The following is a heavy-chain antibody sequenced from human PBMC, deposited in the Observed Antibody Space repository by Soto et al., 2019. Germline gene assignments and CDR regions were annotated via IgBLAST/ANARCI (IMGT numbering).Heavy chain of an antibody. CDR2: ISCSGST. J-gene: IGHJ6*02. CDR3: AREVNNYYGMDV. CDR1: GASISSDDYY. Sequence: QVQLQESGPGLVKPSQTLSLTCSISGASISSDDYYWSWFRQPPGKGLEWIGYISCSGSTYYNPSIKISMTISVATSKTQFSLILSSVTAADTAVFYCAREVNNYYGMDVWGQGTTVTVSS. V-gene: IGHV4-30-4*01.